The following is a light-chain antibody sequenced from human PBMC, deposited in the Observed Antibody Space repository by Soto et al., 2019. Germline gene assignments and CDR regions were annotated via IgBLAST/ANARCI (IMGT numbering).Light chain of an antibody. J-gene: IGKJ4*01. CDR1: QSISSY. CDR3: QHSYSTPRT. CDR2: AAS. Sequence: EIRLKKSLSFLSASVGDRVTITCRASQSISSYLNWYQQKPGKAPKLLIYAASSLQSGVPSRFSGSGSGTDFTLTISSLQPEDFATYYCQHSYSTPRTFGGGTKVDI. V-gene: IGKV1-39*01.